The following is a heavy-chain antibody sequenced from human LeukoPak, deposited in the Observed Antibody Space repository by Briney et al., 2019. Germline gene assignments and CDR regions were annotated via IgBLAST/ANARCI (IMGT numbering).Heavy chain of an antibody. CDR3: ADYGVSGVRNNFY. Sequence: TGGSLRLSCAASGLAFSSYAMSWVRQAPGKGLEWVSTISVASNTFYADSVKGRFTISGDNSRNTVYLQMTSLRADDTAVYYCADYGVSGVRNNFYWGQGTLVTVSS. V-gene: IGHV3-23*01. J-gene: IGHJ4*02. D-gene: IGHD3-3*01. CDR1: GLAFSSYA. CDR2: ISVASNT.